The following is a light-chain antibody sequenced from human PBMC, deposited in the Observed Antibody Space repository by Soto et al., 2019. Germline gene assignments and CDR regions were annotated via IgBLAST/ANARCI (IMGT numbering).Light chain of an antibody. CDR1: QSVSSN. V-gene: IGKV3-20*01. J-gene: IGKJ5*01. CDR3: QQYGSSPIT. Sequence: IVMTQSPATLSVSAGERATLSCRASQSVSSNLAWYQQKPGQAPRLLIYDASSRATGIPDRFSGSGSGKDFTLTIGRLEPEDFAVYYCQQYGSSPITFGQGTRLEIK. CDR2: DAS.